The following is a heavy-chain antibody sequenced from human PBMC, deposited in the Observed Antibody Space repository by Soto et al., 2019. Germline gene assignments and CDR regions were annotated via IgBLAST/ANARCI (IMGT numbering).Heavy chain of an antibody. Sequence: QVQLVESGGGVVQPGRSLRLSCAASGFTFSSYAMHWVRQAPGKGLEWVAVISYDGSNKYYADSVKGRFTISRDNSKNTLYLQMNSLRAEDTAVYYCARSRAYCSSTSCYKVRGYYFGYWGQGTLVTVSS. D-gene: IGHD2-2*02. CDR2: ISYDGSNK. J-gene: IGHJ4*02. CDR3: ARSRAYCSSTSCYKVRGYYFGY. V-gene: IGHV3-30-3*01. CDR1: GFTFSSYA.